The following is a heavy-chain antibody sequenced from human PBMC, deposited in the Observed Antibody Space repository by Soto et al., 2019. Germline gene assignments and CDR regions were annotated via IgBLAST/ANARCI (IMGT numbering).Heavy chain of an antibody. J-gene: IGHJ4*02. D-gene: IGHD4-17*01. CDR3: AKEDATVVTIDY. Sequence: QVQLVESGGGVVQPGRSLRLSCAASGFTFSSYGIHWVRQAPGKGLEWVAVISYDGSNKYYADSVKGRFTISRDNSKNTLYLQMNSLRAEDTVVYYCAKEDATVVTIDYWGQGTLVTVSS. CDR1: GFTFSSYG. CDR2: ISYDGSNK. V-gene: IGHV3-30*18.